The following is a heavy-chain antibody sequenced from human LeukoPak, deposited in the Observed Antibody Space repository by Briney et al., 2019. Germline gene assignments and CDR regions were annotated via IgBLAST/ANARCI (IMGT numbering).Heavy chain of an antibody. CDR1: ITNKKC. D-gene: IGHD3-22*01. J-gene: IGHJ6*03. Sequence: ITNKKCVSWIRQPPGKALEWLARIDWDYDKYYNTSLKTRLTISKDTSKNQVVLRMTNMYPVDTATYYCARTTFYYDSSDYFSYYMD. CDR3: ARTTFYYDSSDYFSYYMD. CDR2: IDWDYDK. V-gene: IGHV2-70*11.